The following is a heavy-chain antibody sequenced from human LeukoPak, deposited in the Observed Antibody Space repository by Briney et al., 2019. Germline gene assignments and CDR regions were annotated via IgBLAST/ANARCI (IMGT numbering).Heavy chain of an antibody. CDR3: ARGLFYGDYVSDY. D-gene: IGHD4-17*01. CDR1: GYTFTSSD. J-gene: IGHJ4*02. V-gene: IGHV1-8*01. CDR2: VNPNSGNT. Sequence: GASVKVSCKASGYTFTSSDINWVRQATGQGLEWMGWVNPNSGNTGYAQQFQGRVTMTRNTSISTAYMELSSLRSEDTAVYYCARGLFYGDYVSDYWGQGTLVTVSS.